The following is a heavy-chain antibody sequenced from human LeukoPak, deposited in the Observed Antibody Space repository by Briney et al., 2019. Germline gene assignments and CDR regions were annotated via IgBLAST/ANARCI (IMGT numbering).Heavy chain of an antibody. J-gene: IGHJ6*03. CDR3: ARDDLQLVRRLGRNTEYYYYYYMDV. CDR2: INHSGST. V-gene: IGHV4-39*07. CDR1: GGSISSSSYY. Sequence: SQTLSLTCTVSGGSISSSSYYWSWIRQPPGKGLEWIGEINHSGSTNYNPSLKSRVTISVDTSKNQFSMQLNSVTPEDTAVYYCARDDLQLVRRLGRNTEYYYYYYMDVWGKGTTVTVSS. D-gene: IGHD6-13*01.